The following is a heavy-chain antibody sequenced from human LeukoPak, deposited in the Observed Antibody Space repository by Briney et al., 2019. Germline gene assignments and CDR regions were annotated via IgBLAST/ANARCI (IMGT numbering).Heavy chain of an antibody. V-gene: IGHV4-38-2*02. J-gene: IGHJ5*02. CDR3: ARENYGSGSYT. CDR2: IYHSGST. D-gene: IGHD3-10*01. CDR1: GYPISSGYY. Sequence: SETLSLTCAVSGYPISSGYYWGWIGQPPGKGLEWIGSIYHSGSTYYNPSLKSRVTISVDTSKNQFSLRLSSVTAADTAVYYCARENYGSGSYTWGQGTLVTVSS.